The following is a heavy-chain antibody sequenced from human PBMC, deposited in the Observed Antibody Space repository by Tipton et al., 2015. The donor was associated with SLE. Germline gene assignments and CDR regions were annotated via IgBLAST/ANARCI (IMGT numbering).Heavy chain of an antibody. CDR1: GFTFSSYS. J-gene: IGHJ4*02. D-gene: IGHD3-22*01. CDR3: ARSLTYYYDSSGLLGY. Sequence: SLRLSCAASGFTFSSYSMNWVRQAPGKGLEWVSYISSSSSTIYYADSVKGRFTISRDNAKNSLYLQMTSLRAEDTAVYYCARSLTYYYDSSGLLGYWGQGTLVTVSS. V-gene: IGHV3-48*01. CDR2: ISSSSSTI.